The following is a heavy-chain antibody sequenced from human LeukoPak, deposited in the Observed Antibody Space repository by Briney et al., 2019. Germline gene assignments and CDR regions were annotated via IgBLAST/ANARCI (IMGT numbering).Heavy chain of an antibody. D-gene: IGHD4-23*01. CDR2: IIETAGRT. J-gene: IGHJ6*02. CDR1: GFTFSHYA. Sequence: GGSLRLSCAASGFTFSHYAMSGVRQPPAKGLQWVSAIIETAGRTYYSDSVRGRFTISRDNAKNSLYLKMNSLRAEDTAVYYCARDRIEDYCGNSGGTYYYYYGMDVWGQGTTVTVSS. CDR3: ARDRIEDYCGNSGGTYYYYYGMDV. V-gene: IGHV3-23*01.